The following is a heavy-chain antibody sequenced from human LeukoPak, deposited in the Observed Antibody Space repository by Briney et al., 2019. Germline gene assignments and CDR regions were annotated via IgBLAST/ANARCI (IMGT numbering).Heavy chain of an antibody. CDR3: AKALDPYYDILTGYYTPPPFDY. J-gene: IGHJ4*02. D-gene: IGHD3-9*01. V-gene: IGHV3-30*18. CDR1: GFTFSNFG. Sequence: SLXLSXAASGFTFSNFGMHWVRQAPGEXLEWXXVISYDGSNEYHADSVKGRFTISRDNSKDTLFLQMNSLRAEDTAVYYCAKALDPYYDILTGYYTPPPFDYWGQGTLVTVSS. CDR2: ISYDGSNE.